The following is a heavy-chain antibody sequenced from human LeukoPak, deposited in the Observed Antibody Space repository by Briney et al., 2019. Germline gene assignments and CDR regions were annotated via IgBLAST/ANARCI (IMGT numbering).Heavy chain of an antibody. CDR2: INPNSGGT. J-gene: IGHJ4*02. CDR1: GYTFTGYY. CDR3: ARVLWFGESAIYYFDY. D-gene: IGHD3-10*01. Sequence: ASVKASCKASGYTFTGYYMHWVRQAPGQGLEWMGWINPNSGGTNYAQKFQGRVTMTRDTSISTAYMELSRLRSDDTAVYYCARVLWFGESAIYYFDYWGQGTLVTVSS. V-gene: IGHV1-2*02.